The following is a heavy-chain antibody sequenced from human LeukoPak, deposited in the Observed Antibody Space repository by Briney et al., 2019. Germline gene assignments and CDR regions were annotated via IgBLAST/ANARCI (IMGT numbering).Heavy chain of an antibody. D-gene: IGHD2-21*02. V-gene: IGHV3-20*04. CDR3: ATMWVTTGWDFDY. CDR1: GFTFDDYG. J-gene: IGHJ4*02. CDR2: INWNGGST. Sequence: PGGSLRLSCAASGFTFDDYGMSWVRQAPGKGLEWVSGINWNGGSTGYADSVKGRFTISRDNAKDSLYLQMNSLRVEDTAVYYCATMWVTTGWDFDYWGQGTLVTVSS.